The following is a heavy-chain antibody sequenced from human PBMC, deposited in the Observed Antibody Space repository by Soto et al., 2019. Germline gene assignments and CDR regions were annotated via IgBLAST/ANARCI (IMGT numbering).Heavy chain of an antibody. CDR2: IIPILGIA. CDR3: ARGKRDAEIDY. D-gene: IGHD2-2*01. Sequence: QVQLVQSGAEVKKPGSSVKVSCKASGGTFSSYTISWVRQAPGQGLEWMGRIIPILGIANYAQNFQGRVTITADKSTSTAYMELSSLRSEDTAVYYCARGKRDAEIDYWGQGTLVTVSS. J-gene: IGHJ4*02. CDR1: GGTFSSYT. V-gene: IGHV1-69*02.